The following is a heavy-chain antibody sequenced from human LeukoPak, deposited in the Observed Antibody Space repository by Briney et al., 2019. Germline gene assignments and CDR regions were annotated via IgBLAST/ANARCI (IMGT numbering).Heavy chain of an antibody. CDR2: IRYDGSNK. D-gene: IGHD5-12*01. CDR3: ARGGIVATITGVANFDY. Sequence: PGGSLRLSCAASGFTFSSYGMPWVRQAPGKGLEWVAFIRYDGSNKYYADSVKGRFTISRDNSKNTLYLQMNSLRAEDTAVYYCARGGIVATITGVANFDYWGQGTLVTVSS. V-gene: IGHV3-30*02. J-gene: IGHJ4*02. CDR1: GFTFSSYG.